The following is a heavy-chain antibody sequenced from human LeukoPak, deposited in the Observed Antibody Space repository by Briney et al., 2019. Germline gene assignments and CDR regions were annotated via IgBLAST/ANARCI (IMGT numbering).Heavy chain of an antibody. CDR1: GFTFNDYA. CDR3: AKDMGVGGIVASYYYGMDV. D-gene: IGHD3-16*02. CDR2: INWNSGSI. V-gene: IGHV3-9*01. J-gene: IGHJ6*02. Sequence: GGSLRLSCAASGFTFNDYAMHWVRQAPGKGLEWVSSINWNSGSITYADSVKGRSTISRDNAKNSLYLQMDSLRAEDTAFYYCAKDMGVGGIVASYYYGMDVWGQGTTVTVSS.